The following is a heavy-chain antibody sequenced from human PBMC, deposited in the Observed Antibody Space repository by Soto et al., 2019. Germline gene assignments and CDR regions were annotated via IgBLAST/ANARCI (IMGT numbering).Heavy chain of an antibody. J-gene: IGHJ6*02. Sequence: EVQLLESGGGLGQPGGSLRLSCAASGFTFSSSAMSWVRQAPGKGLEWVSGINNNGANTYYADSVKGRFTISRDNSKNTLYLQMNSLRAEDTAVYYCAKIPITLQLGMDVWGQGTTVTVSS. CDR3: AKIPITLQLGMDV. V-gene: IGHV3-23*01. D-gene: IGHD3-16*01. CDR1: GFTFSSSA. CDR2: INNNGANT.